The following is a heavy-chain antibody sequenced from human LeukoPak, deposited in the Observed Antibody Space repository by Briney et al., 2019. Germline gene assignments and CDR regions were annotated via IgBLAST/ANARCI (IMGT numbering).Heavy chain of an antibody. D-gene: IGHD3-16*01. J-gene: IGHJ4*02. Sequence: GGSLRLSCAASGFTFSSYSMNWVRRAPGKGLEWVSSISSSSSYIYYADSVKGRFTISRDNAKNSLYPQMNSLRAEDTAVYYCARVVPDVYYFDYWGQGTLVTVSS. CDR2: ISSSSSYI. V-gene: IGHV3-21*01. CDR3: ARVVPDVYYFDY. CDR1: GFTFSSYS.